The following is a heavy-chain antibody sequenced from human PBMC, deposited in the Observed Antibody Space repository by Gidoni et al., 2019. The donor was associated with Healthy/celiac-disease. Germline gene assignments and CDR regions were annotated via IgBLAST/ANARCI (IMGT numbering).Heavy chain of an antibody. CDR3: ARETWGLHAFDI. V-gene: IGHV4-59*08. CDR2: IYYSGRT. J-gene: IGHJ3*02. CDR1: GGSISSYY. Sequence: QVQLQESGPGLVKPSETLSLTCTVSGGSISSYYWSWIRQPPGKGLEWIGYIYYSGRTNYNPSLKSRVTISVDTSKNQFSLKLSSVTAADTAVYYCARETWGLHAFDIWGQGTMVTVSS. D-gene: IGHD3-16*01.